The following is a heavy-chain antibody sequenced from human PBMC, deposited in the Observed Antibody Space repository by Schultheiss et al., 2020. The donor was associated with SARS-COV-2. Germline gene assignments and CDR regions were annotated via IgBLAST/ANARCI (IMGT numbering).Heavy chain of an antibody. D-gene: IGHD5-12*01. CDR1: GYSFTSYW. J-gene: IGHJ6*02. CDR2: IYPGDSDT. CDR3: ARTTYSGYDYKLPGRTKGDYGMDV. V-gene: IGHV5-51*01. Sequence: GESLKISCKGSGYSFTSYWIGWVRQMPGKGLEWMGIIYPGDSDTRYSPSFQGQVTISADKSISTAYLQWSSLKASDTAMYYCARTTYSGYDYKLPGRTKGDYGMDVWGQGTTVTVSS.